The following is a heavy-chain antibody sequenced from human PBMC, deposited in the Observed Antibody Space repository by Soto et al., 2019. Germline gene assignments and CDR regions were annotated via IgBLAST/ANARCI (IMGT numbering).Heavy chain of an antibody. Sequence: SQTLSLTCAISGDSVSSNRAAGNWIRQSPSRGLEWLGRTYYRSKWYNDYALFVKSRISINPDTSKNQFSLHLNSVTPDDTAVYYCARDPPDFHSAFDFWGQGTPVTVSS. CDR3: ARDPPDFHSAFDF. CDR2: TYYRSKWYN. V-gene: IGHV6-1*01. CDR1: GDSVSSNRAA. D-gene: IGHD4-4*01. J-gene: IGHJ4*02.